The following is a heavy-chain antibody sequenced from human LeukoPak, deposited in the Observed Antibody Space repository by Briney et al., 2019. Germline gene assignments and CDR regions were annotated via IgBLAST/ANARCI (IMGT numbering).Heavy chain of an antibody. CDR3: ARHSRKLAFDI. D-gene: IGHD4-11*01. CDR1: GGSISSGSYY. V-gene: IGHV4-61*02. CDR2: IYTSGST. Sequence: SETLSLTCTVSGGSISSGSYYWSWIRQPAGKGLEWIGRIYTSGSTNYNPSLKSRVTISVDTPKNQFSLRLDSVTAADTAVYYCARHSRKLAFDIWGQGSMVTVSS. J-gene: IGHJ3*02.